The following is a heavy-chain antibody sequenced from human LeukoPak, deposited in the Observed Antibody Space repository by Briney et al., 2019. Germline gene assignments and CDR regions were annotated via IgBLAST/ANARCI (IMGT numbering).Heavy chain of an antibody. CDR3: ARIAAAGGYYYYMDV. CDR2: ISSSSSYI. Sequence: GGSLRLSCAASGFTFSSYSMSWVRQAPGKGVEWVSSISSSSSYIYYADSVKGRFTISSDNANNSLYLQMNSLRAEDTAVYYCARIAAAGGYYYYMDVWGKGTTVTVSS. D-gene: IGHD6-13*01. CDR1: GFTFSSYS. J-gene: IGHJ6*03. V-gene: IGHV3-21*01.